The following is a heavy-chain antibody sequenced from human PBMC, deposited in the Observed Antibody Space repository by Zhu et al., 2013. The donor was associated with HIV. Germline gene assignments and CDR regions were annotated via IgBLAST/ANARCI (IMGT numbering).Heavy chain of an antibody. J-gene: IGHJ4*02. D-gene: IGHD2-15*01. CDR3: ARDYSWAFDY. Sequence: VQLVESGGGLVQPGRSLRLSCAASGFTFDDYAMNWVRQAPGKGLEWVSYISGSTRSINYTDSVKGRFTISRDNAKNSVYLQMNSLRADDTAVYYCARDYSWAFDYWGQGILVTVSS. CDR1: GFTFDDYA. CDR2: ISGSTRSI. V-gene: IGHV3-48*04.